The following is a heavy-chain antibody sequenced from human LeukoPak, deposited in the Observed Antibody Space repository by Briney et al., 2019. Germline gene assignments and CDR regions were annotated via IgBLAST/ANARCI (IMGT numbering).Heavy chain of an antibody. V-gene: IGHV1-18*01. Sequence: ASVKVSCKASGYTFTSYGISWVRQAPGQRLEWMGWISAYDGNTNYAQKLQGRVTMTTDTSTSTAYMELRSLRSDDTAVYYCARVRQLLIKTFYYYYMDVWGKGTTITVSS. CDR2: ISAYDGNT. CDR1: GYTFTSYG. J-gene: IGHJ6*03. D-gene: IGHD2-2*01. CDR3: ARVRQLLIKTFYYYYMDV.